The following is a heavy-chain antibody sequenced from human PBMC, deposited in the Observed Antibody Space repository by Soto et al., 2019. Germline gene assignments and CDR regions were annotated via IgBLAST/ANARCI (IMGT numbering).Heavy chain of an antibody. CDR3: ARGRIVVVPAALRNFDY. J-gene: IGHJ4*02. CDR2: INHSGST. V-gene: IGHV4-34*01. Sequence: SQTHSLTNGVYGGSFSGYYWSWIRQPPGKGLEWIGEINHSGSTNYNPSLKSRVTISVDTSKNQFSLKLSSVTAADTAVYYCARGRIVVVPAALRNFDYWGQGTLVTVSS. CDR1: GGSFSGYY. D-gene: IGHD2-2*01.